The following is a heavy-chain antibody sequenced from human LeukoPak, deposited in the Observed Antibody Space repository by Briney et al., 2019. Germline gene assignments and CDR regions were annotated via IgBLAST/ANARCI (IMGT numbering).Heavy chain of an antibody. Sequence: SETLSLTCAVYGGSFSGYYWSWIRQPPGKGLEWIGEINHSGSTNYNPSLKSRVTISVDTSKNQFSLKLSSVTAADTAVYYCARKGGSRGYFQHWGQGTLVTISS. J-gene: IGHJ1*01. D-gene: IGHD5-12*01. CDR3: ARKGGSRGYFQH. CDR2: INHSGST. CDR1: GGSFSGYY. V-gene: IGHV4-34*01.